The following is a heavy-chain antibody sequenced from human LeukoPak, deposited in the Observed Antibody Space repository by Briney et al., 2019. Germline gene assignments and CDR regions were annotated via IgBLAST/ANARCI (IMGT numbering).Heavy chain of an antibody. D-gene: IGHD5-12*01. Sequence: GGSLRLSCAASGFTVSSNYMSWVRQAPGKGLEWVSVIYSGGSTYYADSVKGRFTISRDNSKNTLYLQMNSLRAEDTAVYYCARDSGLSGYDLLDYWGPGTLVTVSP. CDR3: ARDSGLSGYDLLDY. CDR2: IYSGGST. CDR1: GFTVSSNY. V-gene: IGHV3-53*01. J-gene: IGHJ4*02.